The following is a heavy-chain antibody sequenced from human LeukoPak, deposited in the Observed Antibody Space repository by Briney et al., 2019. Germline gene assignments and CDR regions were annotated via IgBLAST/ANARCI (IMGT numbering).Heavy chain of an antibody. V-gene: IGHV3-11*04. CDR2: ITNSGRST. D-gene: IGHD3-3*01. CDR3: AREASGYYHVFDS. Sequence: GGSLRLSCEASGFSLSTYFMSWIRQAPGKGLQWVSYITNSGRSTKYADAVKGRFTISRDNAKQSVYLEMTDLRAEDTAVYYCAREASGYYHVFDSWGQGTLVTVSS. CDR1: GFSLSTYF. J-gene: IGHJ4*02.